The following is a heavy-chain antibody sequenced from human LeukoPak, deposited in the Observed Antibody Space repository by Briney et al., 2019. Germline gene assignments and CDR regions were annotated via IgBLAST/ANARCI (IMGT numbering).Heavy chain of an antibody. CDR3: ARDLCSTTSCLDY. V-gene: IGHV3-33*01. Sequence: GGSLRLSCAASGFTFTDYGMHWVRQAPGKGLEWVAVIWYDESKKYYADSVKGRFTISRDTSKNTLYLQMSSLRAEGTAVYYCARDLCSTTSCLDYWGQGTLVTVSS. J-gene: IGHJ4*02. CDR1: GFTFTDYG. CDR2: IWYDESKK. D-gene: IGHD2-2*01.